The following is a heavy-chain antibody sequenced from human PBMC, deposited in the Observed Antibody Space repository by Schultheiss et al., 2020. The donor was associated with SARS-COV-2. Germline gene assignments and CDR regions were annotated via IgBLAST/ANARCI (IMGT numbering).Heavy chain of an antibody. CDR1: GFTVSSNY. Sequence: GGSLRLSCAASGFTVSSNYMSWVRQAPGKGLEWVSYISSSSSYIYYADSVKGRFTISRDNAKNSLYLQMNSLRAEDTAVYYCAREPGVVVPAAHGAFDIWGQGTMVTVSS. V-gene: IGHV3-21*05. CDR3: AREPGVVVPAAHGAFDI. J-gene: IGHJ3*02. CDR2: ISSSSSYI. D-gene: IGHD2-2*01.